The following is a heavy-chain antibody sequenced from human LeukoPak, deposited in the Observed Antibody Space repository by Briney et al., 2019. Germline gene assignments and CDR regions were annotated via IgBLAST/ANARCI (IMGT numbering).Heavy chain of an antibody. D-gene: IGHD3-3*01. J-gene: IGHJ4*02. CDR3: ARVGDKFATTDFDY. CDR2: ISSSGSTI. CDR1: GFIVSSNY. Sequence: GGSLRLSCVASGFIVSSNYMSWVRQAPGKGLEGVSYISSSGSTIYYADSVKGRFTISRDNAKNSLYLQMNSLRAEDTAVYYCARVGDKFATTDFDYWGQGTLVTVSS. V-gene: IGHV3-11*04.